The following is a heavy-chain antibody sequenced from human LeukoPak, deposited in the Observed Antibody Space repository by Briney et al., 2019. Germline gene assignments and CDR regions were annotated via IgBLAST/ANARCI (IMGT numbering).Heavy chain of an antibody. J-gene: IGHJ6*03. V-gene: IGHV3-21*01. D-gene: IGHD4-23*01. CDR3: ARDGAGGNPIGDYYYYYYMDV. Sequence: GGSLRLSCAASGFTFSSYSMNWVREAPGKGLEWVSSISSSSSYIYYADSVKGRFTISRDNAKNSLYLQMNSLRAADTAVYYCARDGAGGNPIGDYYYYYYMDVWGKGTTGNVSS. CDR1: GFTFSSYS. CDR2: ISSSSSYI.